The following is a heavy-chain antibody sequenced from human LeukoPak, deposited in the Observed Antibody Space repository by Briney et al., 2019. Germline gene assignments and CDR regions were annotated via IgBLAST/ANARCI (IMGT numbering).Heavy chain of an antibody. Sequence: QPGGSLRLSCAASGFTFSSCAMSWVRQAPGKGLEWVSGIGASGANTYYADSVKGRFTISRDNSKNTLYLRMNSLRAEDTAVYYCARYCSGGSCYGYWGQGTLVTVSS. J-gene: IGHJ4*02. CDR1: GFTFSSCA. CDR2: IGASGANT. CDR3: ARYCSGGSCYGY. V-gene: IGHV3-23*01. D-gene: IGHD2-15*01.